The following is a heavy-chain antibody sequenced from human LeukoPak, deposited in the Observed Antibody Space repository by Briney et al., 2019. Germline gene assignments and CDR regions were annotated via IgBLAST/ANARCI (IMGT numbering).Heavy chain of an antibody. V-gene: IGHV4-34*01. Sequence: PSETLSLTCAVYGGSFSGFYWSWIRQSPGKGLEWIGEINHGGSTNYNPSLKSRLTISVDTSKNQFSLRLTSVTAADTGVYFCARDPTTVMTVPWYFDTWGQGTLVTVSS. D-gene: IGHD4-11*01. CDR2: INHGGST. CDR3: ARDPTTVMTVPWYFDT. CDR1: GGSFSGFY. J-gene: IGHJ4*02.